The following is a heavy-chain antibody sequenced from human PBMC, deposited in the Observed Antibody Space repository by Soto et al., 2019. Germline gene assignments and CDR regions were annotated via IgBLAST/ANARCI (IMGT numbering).Heavy chain of an antibody. J-gene: IGHJ4*02. Sequence: QAQLVQSGAEAKQPGASVKVSCKASGYTFTDYALHWVRQAPGQGLEWMGWINVGNGNTGYSRKFQGRVTNDRDMSATTAYIGVSSLRSEDTAIYYCAREGAHYAPFDLGGQGTLVTVSS. D-gene: IGHD3-16*01. CDR3: AREGAHYAPFDL. CDR2: INVGNGNT. CDR1: GYTFTDYA. V-gene: IGHV1-3*01.